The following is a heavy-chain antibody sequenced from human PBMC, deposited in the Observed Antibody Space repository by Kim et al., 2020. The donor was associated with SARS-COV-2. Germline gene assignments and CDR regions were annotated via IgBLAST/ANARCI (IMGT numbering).Heavy chain of an antibody. CDR3: AKGQYSSGWYWFDP. D-gene: IGHD6-19*01. Sequence: GGSLRLSCAASGFTFSSYGMHWVRQAPGKGLEWVAVIWYDGSNKYYADSVKGRFTISRDNSKNTLYLQMNSLRAEDTAVYYCAKGQYSSGWYWFDPWGQGTLVTVSS. V-gene: IGHV3-33*06. CDR1: GFTFSSYG. J-gene: IGHJ5*02. CDR2: IWYDGSNK.